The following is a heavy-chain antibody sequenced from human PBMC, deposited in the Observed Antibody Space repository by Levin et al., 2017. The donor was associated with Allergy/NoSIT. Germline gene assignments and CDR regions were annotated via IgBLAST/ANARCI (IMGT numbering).Heavy chain of an antibody. D-gene: IGHD5-12*01. J-gene: IGHJ4*02. CDR1: GFSLSTSGVG. CDR3: AHRRWVEYSGYDTEFDY. CDR2: IYWDDDK. V-gene: IGHV2-5*02. Sequence: SGPTLVKPTQTLTLTCTFSGFSLSTSGVGVGWIRQPPGKALEWLALIYWDDDKRYSPSLKSRLTITKDTSKNQVVLTMTNMDPVDTATYYCAHRRWVEYSGYDTEFDYWGQGTLVTVSS.